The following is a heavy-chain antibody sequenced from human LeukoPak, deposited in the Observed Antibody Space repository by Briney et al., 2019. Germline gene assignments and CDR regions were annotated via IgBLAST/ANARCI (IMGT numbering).Heavy chain of an antibody. CDR3: AREKVTTDNYYYVDV. Sequence: GGSLRLSCTVSGSTVISNSMSWVRHAPGKGLQWVPAINWNGDSTSYADSVKGRFTISRDNAKNSLYLQMNSLRAEDTALYYCAREKVTTDNYYYVDVWGKGTTVTVSS. J-gene: IGHJ6*03. V-gene: IGHV3-20*04. D-gene: IGHD4-11*01. CDR1: GSTVISNS. CDR2: INWNGDST.